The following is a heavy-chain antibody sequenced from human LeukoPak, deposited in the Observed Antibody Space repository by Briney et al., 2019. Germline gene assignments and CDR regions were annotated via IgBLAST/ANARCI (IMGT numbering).Heavy chain of an antibody. J-gene: IGHJ4*02. CDR3: ARDGGQLWLY. Sequence: GGSLRLSCAASGFTVSSNYMSWVRQAPGKGLEWVSVIYSGGSPYYASSVKGRFTISRDNSKNSLYLQMNSLRAEDTAVYYCARDGGQLWLYWGQGTLVTVSS. D-gene: IGHD5-18*01. V-gene: IGHV3-66*01. CDR1: GFTVSSNY. CDR2: IYSGGSP.